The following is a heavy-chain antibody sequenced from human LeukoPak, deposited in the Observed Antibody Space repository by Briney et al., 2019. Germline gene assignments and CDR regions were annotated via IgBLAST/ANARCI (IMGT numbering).Heavy chain of an antibody. Sequence: GGSLRLSCAASGFTFSSYGMHWVRQAPGKGLEWVAVISYDGSNKYYADSVKGRFTISRDNSRNTLYLQMNSLRGEDTAVYYCAKDDIVATAFDYWGQGTLVTVSS. V-gene: IGHV3-30*18. CDR2: ISYDGSNK. J-gene: IGHJ4*02. CDR3: AKDDIVATAFDY. D-gene: IGHD5-12*01. CDR1: GFTFSSYG.